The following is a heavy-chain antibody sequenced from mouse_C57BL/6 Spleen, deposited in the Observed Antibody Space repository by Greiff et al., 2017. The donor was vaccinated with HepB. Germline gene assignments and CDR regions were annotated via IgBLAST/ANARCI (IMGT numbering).Heavy chain of an antibody. D-gene: IGHD1-1*01. Sequence: QVQLQQSGAELVKPGASVKVSCKASGYTFTSYWITWVKQRPGQGLEWIGDIYPGSGSTNYNEKFKSKATLTVDTSSSTAYMQLSSLPSEDSAVYYCARGDYYGSSYYWYFDVWGTGTTVTVSS. V-gene: IGHV1-55*01. CDR2: IYPGSGST. J-gene: IGHJ1*03. CDR1: GYTFTSYW. CDR3: ARGDYYGSSYYWYFDV.